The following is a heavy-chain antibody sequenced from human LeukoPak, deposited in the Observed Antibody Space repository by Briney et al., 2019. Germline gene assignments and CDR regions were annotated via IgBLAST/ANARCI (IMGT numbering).Heavy chain of an antibody. V-gene: IGHV4-38-2*02. Sequence: SETLSLTCSVSGYPISSVYYWGWIRRPPGKGLEWIGSINHGGSTDYNPSLKSRVIMSIDTSKNHFSLKLTSVTAADTAVYYCARVGPNWGFKENFDFWGQGTLVTVSS. J-gene: IGHJ4*02. CDR2: INHGGST. D-gene: IGHD7-27*01. CDR1: GYPISSVYY. CDR3: ARVGPNWGFKENFDF.